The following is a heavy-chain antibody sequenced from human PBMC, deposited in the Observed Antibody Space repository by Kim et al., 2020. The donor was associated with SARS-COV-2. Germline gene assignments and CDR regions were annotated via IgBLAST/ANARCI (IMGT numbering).Heavy chain of an antibody. D-gene: IGHD3-22*01. CDR3: AREMFYDSSGYYTRNDAFDI. J-gene: IGHJ3*02. CDR2: ISSSSSTI. V-gene: IGHV3-48*02. CDR1: GFTFSSYS. Sequence: GGSLRLSCAASGFTFSSYSMNWVRQAPGKGLEWVSYISSSSSTIYYADSVKGRFTISRDNAKNSLYLQMNSLRDEDTAVYYCAREMFYDSSGYYTRNDAFDIWGQGTMVTVSS.